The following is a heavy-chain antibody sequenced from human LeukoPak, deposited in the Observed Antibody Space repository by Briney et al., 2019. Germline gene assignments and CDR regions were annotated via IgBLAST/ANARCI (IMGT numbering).Heavy chain of an antibody. Sequence: AGGSLRLSCVTSGFNVRTNFMSWVRQAPGKGLEWVSVIHSGGDTYYADSVKGRFTISRDNSENTVYLQMSSLRAEDTAVYYCARRDYGKGVYDHWGQGTLVTVSS. CDR1: GFNVRTNF. CDR2: IHSGGDT. J-gene: IGHJ4*02. CDR3: ARRDYGKGVYDH. V-gene: IGHV3-66*01. D-gene: IGHD3-10*01.